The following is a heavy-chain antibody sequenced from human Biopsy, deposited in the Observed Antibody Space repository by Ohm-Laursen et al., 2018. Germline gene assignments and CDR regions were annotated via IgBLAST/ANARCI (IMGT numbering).Heavy chain of an antibody. V-gene: IGHV1-46*01. CDR1: GYTFITYY. D-gene: IGHD3-10*01. CDR2: INPSGGST. CDR3: ARDRIGGRGDPPDH. J-gene: IGHJ4*02. Sequence: GASVKVSCKAFGYTFITYYVNWVRQAPGQGLEWMGKINPSGGSTSYAQKFQGRVIMTRDTSTTTVYMELSSLRSEDTAVYYCARDRIGGRGDPPDHWGQGTLVTVSS.